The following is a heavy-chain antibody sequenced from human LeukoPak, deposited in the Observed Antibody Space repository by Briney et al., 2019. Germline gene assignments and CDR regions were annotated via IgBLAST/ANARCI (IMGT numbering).Heavy chain of an antibody. CDR1: GGSFSVYY. V-gene: IGHV4-34*01. CDR3: ARGGILRYFDMLLPLLGMDV. D-gene: IGHD3-9*01. CDR2: ISHSGST. Sequence: SETLSLTCAVYGGSFSVYYWTWIRQPPGKGLEWIGEISHSGSTNFNPSLKSRVSMSVDTSKNQFSLKLSSVTAADTAVYYCARGGILRYFDMLLPLLGMDVWGQGTTVTVSS. J-gene: IGHJ6*02.